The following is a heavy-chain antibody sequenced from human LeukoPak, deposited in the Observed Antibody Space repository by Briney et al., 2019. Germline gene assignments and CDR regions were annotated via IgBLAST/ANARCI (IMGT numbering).Heavy chain of an antibody. V-gene: IGHV3-21*01. D-gene: IGHD3-3*01. CDR1: GFTFSSYS. CDR3: ARDYDPGVTIFGVVINRAPQAIDY. Sequence: GGSLRLSCAASGFTFSSYSMNWVRQAPGKGLEWVSSISSSSSYIYYADSVKGRFTISRDNAKNSLYLLMNSLRAEDTAVYYCARDYDPGVTIFGVVINRAPQAIDYWGQGTLVTVSS. J-gene: IGHJ4*02. CDR2: ISSSSSYI.